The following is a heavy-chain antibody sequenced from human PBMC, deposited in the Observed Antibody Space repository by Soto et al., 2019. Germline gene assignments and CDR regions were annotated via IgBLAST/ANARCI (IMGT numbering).Heavy chain of an antibody. CDR3: ARGIPYYFDY. CDR1: GGSISRGVYS. J-gene: IGHJ4*02. CDR2: IYHSGST. Sequence: SETLSLTLAVSGGSISRGVYSWSWIRQPPGKGLEWIGYIYHSGSTYYNPSLKSRVTISVDRSKNQFSLKLSSVTAADTAVYYCARGIPYYFDYWGQGTLVTVSS. V-gene: IGHV4-30-2*01.